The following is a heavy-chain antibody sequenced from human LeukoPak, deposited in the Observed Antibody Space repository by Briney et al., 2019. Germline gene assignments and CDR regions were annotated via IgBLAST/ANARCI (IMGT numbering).Heavy chain of an antibody. D-gene: IGHD4-17*01. CDR2: INPNSGGT. V-gene: IGHV1-2*02. CDR3: ARDSVYGDRPTGVDV. Sequence: GAAVKVSYKASGYTFTVYYMNWGGQAPGEGGEGRGWINPNSGGTNYSQKFQGRETMTRATSTTTAYMALSRLRSDATAVYYCARDSVYGDRPTGVDVWGQGTTVTVSS. CDR1: GYTFTVYY. J-gene: IGHJ6*02.